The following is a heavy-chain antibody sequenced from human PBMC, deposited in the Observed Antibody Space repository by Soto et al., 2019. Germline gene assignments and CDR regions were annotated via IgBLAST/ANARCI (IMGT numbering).Heavy chain of an antibody. V-gene: IGHV3-23*01. J-gene: IGHJ4*02. CDR2: ISGGTT. D-gene: IGHD3-3*01. Sequence: GGSLRLSCATSGFTFSNYAMTWVRQAPGEGLEWVSTISGGTTYYADSVKGRFTISRDNPKKTLELQMNSLRAEDTAVYYCAKKLYDFWSGYLYYFDYWGQGTLVTVSS. CDR3: AKKLYDFWSGYLYYFDY. CDR1: GFTFSNYA.